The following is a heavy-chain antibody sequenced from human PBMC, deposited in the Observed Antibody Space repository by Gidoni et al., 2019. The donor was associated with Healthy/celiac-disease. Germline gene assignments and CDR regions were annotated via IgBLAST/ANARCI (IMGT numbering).Heavy chain of an antibody. CDR3: ARATIFGVVYYDY. CDR1: GYTFTSYG. D-gene: IGHD3-3*01. J-gene: IGHJ4*02. Sequence: QVQLVQSGAEVQKPGASVKVSCKDAGYTFTSYGISWVRQAPGQVLEWMGWISAYNGNTNDAQKLQDRVTMTTVTSTSTAYMELRSLRSDDTAVYYGARATIFGVVYYDYWGQGTLVTVSS. CDR2: ISAYNGNT. V-gene: IGHV1-18*01.